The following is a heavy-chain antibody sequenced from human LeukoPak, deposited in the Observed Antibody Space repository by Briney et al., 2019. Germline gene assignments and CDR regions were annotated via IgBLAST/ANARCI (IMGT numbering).Heavy chain of an antibody. Sequence: PSETLSLTCTVSGGSISSSSYYWGWIRQPPGKGLEWIGSIYYSGSTYYNPSLKSRVTISVDTSKNQFSLKLSSVTAADTAVYYCARHKKLRPKLLWFGEFHMDVWGKGTTVTISS. V-gene: IGHV4-39*01. CDR2: IYYSGST. D-gene: IGHD3-10*01. J-gene: IGHJ6*03. CDR3: ARHKKLRPKLLWFGEFHMDV. CDR1: GGSISSSSYY.